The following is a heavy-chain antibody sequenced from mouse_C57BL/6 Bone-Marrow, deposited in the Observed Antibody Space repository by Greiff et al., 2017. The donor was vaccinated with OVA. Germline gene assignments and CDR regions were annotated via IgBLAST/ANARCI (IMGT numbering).Heavy chain of an antibody. Sequence: VQLQQSGPELVKPGASVKISCKASGYTFTDYYMNWVKQSNGKSLEWIGDINPNNGGTSYNQKFKGKATLTVDKSSSTAYMELRSLTSEDSAVYYCVIYYYGSVSLYYYAMDYWGQGTSVTVSS. V-gene: IGHV1-26*01. J-gene: IGHJ4*01. CDR3: VIYYYGSVSLYYYAMDY. D-gene: IGHD1-1*01. CDR1: GYTFTDYY. CDR2: INPNNGGT.